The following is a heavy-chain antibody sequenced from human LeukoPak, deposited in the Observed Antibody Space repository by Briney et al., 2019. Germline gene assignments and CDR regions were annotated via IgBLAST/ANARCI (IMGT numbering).Heavy chain of an antibody. J-gene: IGHJ4*02. CDR2: IYYSGST. CDR1: GGSISSSSYY. CDR3: ARIRWRDPRYNYGHYYFDY. Sequence: PSETLSLTCTVSGGSISSSSYYWGWIRQPPGKGLEWIGSIYYSGSTYYNPSLKSRVTISVDTSKNQFSLKLSPVTAADTAVYYCARIRWRDPRYNYGHYYFDYWGQGTLVTVSS. D-gene: IGHD5-18*01. V-gene: IGHV4-39*07.